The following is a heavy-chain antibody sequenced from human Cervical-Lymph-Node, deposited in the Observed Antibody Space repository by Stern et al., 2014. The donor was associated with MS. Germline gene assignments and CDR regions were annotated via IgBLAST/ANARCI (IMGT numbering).Heavy chain of an antibody. J-gene: IGHJ6*02. CDR2: INADNGNT. Sequence: QVQLVQSGAEVKKPGASVKVSCKASGYTFTSYAMHWVRQAPGQRLEWMGWINADNGNTKYSQKFQGRVTITRDTSASTAYMELSSLRSEDTAVYYCARNIKRGYYYGMDVWGQGTTVTVSS. V-gene: IGHV1-3*01. D-gene: IGHD1/OR15-1a*01. CDR1: GYTFTSYA. CDR3: ARNIKRGYYYGMDV.